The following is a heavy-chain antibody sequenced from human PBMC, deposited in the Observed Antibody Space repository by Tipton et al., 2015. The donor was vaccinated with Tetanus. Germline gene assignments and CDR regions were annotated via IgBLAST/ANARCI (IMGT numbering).Heavy chain of an antibody. CDR3: AGRSYCSSSRCFDAFDL. J-gene: IGHJ3*01. CDR2: IFHSGST. CDR1: GGSISSYY. Sequence: TLSLTCTVSGGSISSYYWSWIRQPPGKGLEWIAYIFHSGSTNYSPSLKSRVAISMDTSKNQISLKLSSVTAADTAVYYCAGRSYCSSSRCFDAFDLWGQGTMVTVSS. D-gene: IGHD2-2*01. V-gene: IGHV4-59*01.